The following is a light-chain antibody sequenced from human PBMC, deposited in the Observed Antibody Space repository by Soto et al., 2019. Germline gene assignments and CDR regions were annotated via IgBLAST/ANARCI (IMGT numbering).Light chain of an antibody. Sequence: EIVLTQSPGTLSVSPAERATLSCMASQSVSSNLAWYQQKPGQAPRLLIYGASTRATGIPARFSGSGSGTEFTLTISSLQSEDFAVYYCQQYNNWPLTFGGGTKVDI. J-gene: IGKJ4*01. CDR1: QSVSSN. V-gene: IGKV3-15*01. CDR3: QQYNNWPLT. CDR2: GAS.